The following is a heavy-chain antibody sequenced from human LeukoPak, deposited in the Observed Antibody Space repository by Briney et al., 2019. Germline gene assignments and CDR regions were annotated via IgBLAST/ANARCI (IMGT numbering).Heavy chain of an antibody. CDR1: GYSISSGYY. CDR3: ARDTRLSGSYYDY. V-gene: IGHV4-38-2*02. J-gene: IGHJ4*02. D-gene: IGHD1-26*01. Sequence: SETLSLTCTVSGYSISSGYYWGWIRQPPGKGQEWIGSISHSGSTYYNPSLKSRVTVSVDTSKNQFSLKLSSVTAADPAVYYCARDTRLSGSYYDYWGQGTLVTVSS. CDR2: ISHSGST.